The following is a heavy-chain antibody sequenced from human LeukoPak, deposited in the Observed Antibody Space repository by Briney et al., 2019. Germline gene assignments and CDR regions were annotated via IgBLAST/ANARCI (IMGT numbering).Heavy chain of an antibody. CDR3: ARDRMIGGYYFDY. D-gene: IGHD3-22*01. Sequence: SETLSLACAVSGYSITSDYYWGWIRQPPGKGLEWIGSFFHGGSTYYNPSLKTRVTISVDTSKNQFSLKLSSVTAADTAVYYCARDRMIGGYYFDYWGQGTLVTVSS. CDR2: FFHGGST. CDR1: GYSITSDYY. V-gene: IGHV4-38-2*02. J-gene: IGHJ4*02.